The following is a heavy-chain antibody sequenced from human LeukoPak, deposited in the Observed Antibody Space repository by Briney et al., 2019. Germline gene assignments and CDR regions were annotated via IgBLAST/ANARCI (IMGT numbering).Heavy chain of an antibody. CDR2: ISSSSSYI. J-gene: IGHJ5*02. V-gene: IGHV3-21*01. Sequence: GGSLRLSCAASGFTFSSYSMNWVRQAPGKGLEWVSSISSSSSYIYYADSVKGRFTISRDNAKNSLYLQMNSLRAEDTAVYYCARRYISGYGTPLWFDPWGQGTLVTVSS. CDR1: GFTFSSYS. D-gene: IGHD5-12*01. CDR3: ARRYISGYGTPLWFDP.